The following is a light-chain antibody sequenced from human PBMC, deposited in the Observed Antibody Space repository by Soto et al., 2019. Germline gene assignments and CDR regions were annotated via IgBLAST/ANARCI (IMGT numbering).Light chain of an antibody. CDR1: QGIRND. CDR2: AAS. J-gene: IGKJ1*01. Sequence: AIQMTQSPSSLSASLGDRVTITCRASQGIRNDLGWYQQKPGKAPRLLIYAASSLQSGVPSKFSGSGSGTDFTLPISSLQPEDFATYYCLQDYSYPWTFGQGTKVEI. CDR3: LQDYSYPWT. V-gene: IGKV1-6*01.